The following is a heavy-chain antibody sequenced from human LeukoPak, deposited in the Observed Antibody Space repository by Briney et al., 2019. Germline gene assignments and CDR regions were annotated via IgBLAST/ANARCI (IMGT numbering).Heavy chain of an antibody. CDR2: INSDGSIT. CDR3: ARSRSAGY. Sequence: GGSLRLSCAASGFTFTTYWMHWVRQAPGKGLVWVSHINSDGSITSYVDSVKGRFTISRDNAKNTLYLQMNSLRAEDTAVYYCARSRSAGYWGQGTLVTVSS. CDR1: GFTFTTYW. V-gene: IGHV3-74*01. J-gene: IGHJ4*02.